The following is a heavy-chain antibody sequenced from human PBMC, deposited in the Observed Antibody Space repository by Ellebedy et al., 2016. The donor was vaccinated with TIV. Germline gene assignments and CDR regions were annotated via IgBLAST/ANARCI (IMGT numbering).Heavy chain of an antibody. J-gene: IGHJ4*02. D-gene: IGHD3-3*01. CDR1: GFPFSVCG. CDR2: IVNSGSST. Sequence: GGSLRLXXVASGFPFSVCGMTWVRQAPGKGLEWVATIVNSGSSTYYADSVKGRFTISRDNGKNSVFLQMTSLRVEDTAVYYCARDGSEWTRDVWGQGTLVSVSS. V-gene: IGHV3-21*01. CDR3: ARDGSEWTRDV.